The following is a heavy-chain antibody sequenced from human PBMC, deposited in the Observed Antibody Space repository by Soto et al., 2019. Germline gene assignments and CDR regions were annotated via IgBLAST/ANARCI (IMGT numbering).Heavy chain of an antibody. CDR2: IYYSGST. V-gene: IGHV4-31*03. J-gene: IGHJ4*02. Sequence: QVQLQESGPGLVKPSQTLSLTCTVSGGSISSGGYYWSWIRQHPGKGLEWIGYIYYSGSTYYNPSLKRRVTISVDTAKNQFSLKLSSVTAADTAVYYCASIVSSAHGEFSDWGQGTLVTVSS. CDR1: GGSISSGGYY. CDR3: ASIVSSAHGEFSD. D-gene: IGHD3-10*01.